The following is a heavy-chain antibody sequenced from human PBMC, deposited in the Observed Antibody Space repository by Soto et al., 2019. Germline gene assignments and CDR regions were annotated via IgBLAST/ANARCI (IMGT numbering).Heavy chain of an antibody. D-gene: IGHD3-10*01. V-gene: IGHV3-74*01. CDR2: IDSSGTDS. J-gene: IGHJ6*04. CDR1: GFTLSGRS. CDR3: ARGWFGPDV. Sequence: EVQLVESGGGLVQPGGSLRLSCAASGFTLSGRSMHWARQAPGKGLVYVSGIDSSGTDSSYADSVKGRFTSSRDNAKNMLFLQMNSLRVEDTAVYYCARGWFGPDVWGKGTTVTVSS.